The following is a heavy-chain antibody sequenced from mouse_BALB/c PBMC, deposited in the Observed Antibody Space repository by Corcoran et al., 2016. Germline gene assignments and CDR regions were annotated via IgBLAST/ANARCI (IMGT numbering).Heavy chain of an antibody. J-gene: IGHJ4*01. CDR3: ARGDYAMDY. CDR2: INPYNDGT. CDR1: GYTFTSYV. Sequence: EVQLQQSGPELVKPGASVTMSCTASGYTFTSYVMHWVKQKPGQGLEWIGYINPYNDGTKYNEKFKGKATLTSEKSSSTDYMELSSLTSEDAAVYYCARGDYAMDYWGQGTSVTVSS. V-gene: IGHV1S136*01.